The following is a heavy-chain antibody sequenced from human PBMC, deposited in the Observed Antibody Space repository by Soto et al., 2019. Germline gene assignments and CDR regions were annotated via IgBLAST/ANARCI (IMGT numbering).Heavy chain of an antibody. D-gene: IGHD5-18*01. CDR2: ISYDGSNK. V-gene: IGHV3-30*18. CDR1: GFTFSSYG. J-gene: IGHJ4*02. CDR3: AKNLRIQLWLGLFDY. Sequence: GGSLRHSCAASGFTFSSYGMHWVRQAPGKGLEWVAVISYDGSNKYYADSVKGRFTISRDNSKNTLYLQMNSLRAEDTAVYYCAKNLRIQLWLGLFDYWGQGTLVTVSS.